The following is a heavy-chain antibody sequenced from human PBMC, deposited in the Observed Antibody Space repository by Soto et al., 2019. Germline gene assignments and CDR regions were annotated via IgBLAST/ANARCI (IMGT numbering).Heavy chain of an antibody. Sequence: EVQLLDSGGGLVQPGGSLRLSCAASGFTFSSYAMNWVRQAPGKGLEWVSVISGSGDNTYYADSVKGRFTISRDNSKKTLYLQMNSLRPDDTAVYYCARRGPGTYFDYWGQGTLVTVSS. D-gene: IGHD6-13*01. V-gene: IGHV3-23*01. CDR1: GFTFSSYA. CDR2: ISGSGDNT. J-gene: IGHJ4*02. CDR3: ARRGPGTYFDY.